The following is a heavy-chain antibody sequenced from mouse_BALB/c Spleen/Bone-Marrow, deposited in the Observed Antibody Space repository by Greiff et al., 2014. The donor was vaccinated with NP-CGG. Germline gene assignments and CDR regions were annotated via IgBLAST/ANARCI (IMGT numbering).Heavy chain of an antibody. CDR3: AREKVYYGISWFAY. J-gene: IGHJ3*01. V-gene: IGHV1-74*04. Sequence: LMESGTEVVRPGASVKLSCKASGYSFTTYLMNWVKQRPGQGLEWIGMIHPSDSETRLNQKFKDKATLTVDKSSSTAYMQLNSPTSEDSAVYYCAREKVYYGISWFAYWGQGTLVTVSA. CDR1: GYSFTTYL. CDR2: IHPSDSET. D-gene: IGHD2-1*01.